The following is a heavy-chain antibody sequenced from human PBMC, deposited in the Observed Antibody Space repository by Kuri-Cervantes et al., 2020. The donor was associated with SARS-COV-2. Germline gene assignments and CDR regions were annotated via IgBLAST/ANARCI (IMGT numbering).Heavy chain of an antibody. V-gene: IGHV4-39*01. J-gene: IGHJ4*02. CDR2: IYYSGST. D-gene: IGHD3-3*01. Sequence: SETLSLTCTVSGGSIRSSSYYWGWIRQPPGKGLEWIGSIYYSGSTYYNPSLKSRVTISVNTYKNQFSLKLSSVTAADTAVYYCAGDYDFWSGYPPTPHRWGQGTRVTVSS. CDR1: GGSIRSSSYY. CDR3: AGDYDFWSGYPPTPHR.